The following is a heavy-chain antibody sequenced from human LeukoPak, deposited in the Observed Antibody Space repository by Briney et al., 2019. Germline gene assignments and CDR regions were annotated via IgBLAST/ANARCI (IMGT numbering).Heavy chain of an antibody. V-gene: IGHV3-48*01. CDR3: AKDEGSYYDSSGPAY. CDR2: IGSSSRTI. D-gene: IGHD3-22*01. J-gene: IGHJ4*02. CDR1: GFTFSSCG. Sequence: GGSLRLSCAASGFTFSSCGMNWVRQAPGKGLEWVSYIGSSSRTIYYADSVKGRFTISRDNSKNTLYLQMNSLRAEDTAVYYCAKDEGSYYDSSGPAYWGQGTLVTVSS.